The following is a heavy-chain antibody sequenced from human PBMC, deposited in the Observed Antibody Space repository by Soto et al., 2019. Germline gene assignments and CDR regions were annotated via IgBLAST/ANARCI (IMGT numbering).Heavy chain of an antibody. J-gene: IGHJ5*02. Sequence: ASVKVSCKASGYTFTSYGISWVRQAPGQGLEWMGWISAYNGNTNYAQKLQGRVTMTTDTSTSTAYMELRSLRSDDTAVYYCARYIGYDSSGYYSRPRASAPTPWGQGTLVTVSS. CDR1: GYTFTSYG. D-gene: IGHD3-22*01. CDR3: ARYIGYDSSGYYSRPRASAPTP. V-gene: IGHV1-18*01. CDR2: ISAYNGNT.